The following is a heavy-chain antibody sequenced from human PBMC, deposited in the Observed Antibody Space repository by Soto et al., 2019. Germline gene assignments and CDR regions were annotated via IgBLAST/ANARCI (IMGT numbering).Heavy chain of an antibody. CDR3: ARGEYCSSTSCYGVVAFDI. D-gene: IGHD2-2*01. V-gene: IGHV1-3*01. J-gene: IGHJ3*02. CDR2: INAGNGNT. CDR1: GYTFTRYS. Sequence: ASVKVSCKASGYTFTRYSMHWVRHAPGQRLEWMGWINAGNGNTKYSQKFQGRVTITRDTSASTAYMELSSLRSEDTAVYYCARGEYCSSTSCYGVVAFDIWGQGTMVTVSS.